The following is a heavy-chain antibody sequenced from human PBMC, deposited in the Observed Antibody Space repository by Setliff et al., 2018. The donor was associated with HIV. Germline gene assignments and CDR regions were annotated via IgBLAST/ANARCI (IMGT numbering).Heavy chain of an antibody. CDR3: ARDGYNYKKGTSYMDV. CDR2: LYYTGRA. V-gene: IGHV4-59*01. Sequence: PSETLSLTCTVSGGSINNYFWSWIRQPPGKGLEWLGCLYYTGRANYNPSLKSRLTVSVDTSMNQFSLKLSSVTAADTAVYYCARDGYNYKKGTSYMDVWGKGTTVTVSS. CDR1: GGSINNYF. J-gene: IGHJ6*03. D-gene: IGHD5-12*01.